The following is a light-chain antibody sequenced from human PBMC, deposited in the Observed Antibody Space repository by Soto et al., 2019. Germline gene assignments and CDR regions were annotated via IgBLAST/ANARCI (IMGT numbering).Light chain of an antibody. CDR3: AAWDDSLSGPGV. CDR2: KNN. CDR1: SSNIGNFY. Sequence: QPVLTQPPSASGTPGQRVTISCSGSSSNIGNFYVYWYQQLPGTAPKLLIYKNNQRPLGVPDRFSGSKSGTSASLAISGLRSEDEADYYCAAWDDSLSGPGVFGGGTQLT. V-gene: IGLV1-47*01. J-gene: IGLJ7*01.